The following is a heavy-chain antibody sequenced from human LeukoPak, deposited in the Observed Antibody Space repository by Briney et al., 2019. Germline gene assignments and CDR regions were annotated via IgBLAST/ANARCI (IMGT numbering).Heavy chain of an antibody. D-gene: IGHD3-10*01. Sequence: GGSLTLSCAASGFTFSGYGMSWVRQAPGKGLEWVAFIRNDGTKEYHADSVKGRFSISRDNPKNTLYLQMNSLSVEDTAIYYCVKALGGSGSYWGQGTSVIVSS. J-gene: IGHJ4*02. V-gene: IGHV3-30*02. CDR1: GFTFSGYG. CDR2: IRNDGTKE. CDR3: VKALGGSGSY.